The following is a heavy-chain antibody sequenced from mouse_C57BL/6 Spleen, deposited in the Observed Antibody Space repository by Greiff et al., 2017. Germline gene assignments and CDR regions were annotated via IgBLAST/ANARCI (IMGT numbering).Heavy chain of an antibody. CDR3: AREGYGSSYWYFDV. D-gene: IGHD1-1*01. J-gene: IGHJ1*03. V-gene: IGHV1-82*01. Sequence: VMLVESGPELVKPGASVKISCKASGYAFSSSWMNWVKQRPGKGLEWIGRIYPGDGDTNYNGKFKGKATLTADKSSSTAYMQLSSLTSEDSAVYFCAREGYGSSYWYFDVWGTGTTVTVSS. CDR1: GYAFSSSW. CDR2: IYPGDGDT.